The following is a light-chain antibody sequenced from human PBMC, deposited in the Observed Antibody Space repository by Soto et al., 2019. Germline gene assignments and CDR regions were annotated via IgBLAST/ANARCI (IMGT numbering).Light chain of an antibody. V-gene: IGLV1-40*01. CDR3: QSYDSSLSGVV. J-gene: IGLJ2*01. CDR2: VNS. Sequence: QSVLTQPPSVSGAPGQRVTISCTGSSSNIGAGFDVHWYQQLPGTAPKLLIYVNSNRPSGVPDRFSGSKSGTSASLAITGLQPEDEADYYCQSYDSSLSGVVFGGGTKLNVL. CDR1: SSNIGAGFD.